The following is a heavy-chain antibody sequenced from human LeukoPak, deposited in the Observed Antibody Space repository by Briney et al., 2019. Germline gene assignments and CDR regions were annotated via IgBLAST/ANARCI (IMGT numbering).Heavy chain of an antibody. CDR3: ARDGPWGSYYYYYMDV. V-gene: IGHV4-61*02. D-gene: IGHD3-16*01. CDR1: GGSISSGSYY. J-gene: IGHJ6*03. CDR2: IYTSGST. Sequence: SETLSLTCTVSGGSISSGSYYWSWIRQPAGKGLEWIGRIYTSGSTNYNPSLKSRVTISVDTSKNQFSLKLSSVTAADTAVYYCARDGPWGSYYYYYMDVWGKGTTVTVPS.